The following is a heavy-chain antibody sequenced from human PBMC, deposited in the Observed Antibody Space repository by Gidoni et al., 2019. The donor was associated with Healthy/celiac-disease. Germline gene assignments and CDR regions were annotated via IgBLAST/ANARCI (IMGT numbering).Heavy chain of an antibody. V-gene: IGHV2-5*01. CDR1: GFSLSTSGVG. Sequence: QITLKESGPTLVKPTQTLTLPCTFSGFSLSTSGVGVGWIRQPPGKALEWLALIYWNDDKRYSPSLKSRLTITKDTSKNQVVLTMTNMDPVDTATYYCAHVKYYYDSSGYFYYFDYWGQGTLVTVSS. CDR2: IYWNDDK. J-gene: IGHJ4*02. CDR3: AHVKYYYDSSGYFYYFDY. D-gene: IGHD3-22*01.